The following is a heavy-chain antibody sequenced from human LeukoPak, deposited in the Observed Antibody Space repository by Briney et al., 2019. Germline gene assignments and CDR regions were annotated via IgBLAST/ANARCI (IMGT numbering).Heavy chain of an antibody. D-gene: IGHD6-13*01. CDR1: GGTFSSHA. CDR3: ASGGYSSSWYWFDP. J-gene: IGHJ5*02. CDR2: IIPIFGTA. Sequence: SVKVSCKASGGTFSSHAISWVRQAPGQGLEWIGGIIPIFGTANYAQKFQGRVTITADESTSTAYMELSSLRSEDTAVYYCASGGYSSSWYWFDPWGQGTLVTVSS. V-gene: IGHV1-69*01.